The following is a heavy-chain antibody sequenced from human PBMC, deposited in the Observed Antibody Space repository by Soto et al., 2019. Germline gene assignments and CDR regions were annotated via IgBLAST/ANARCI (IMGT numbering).Heavy chain of an antibody. V-gene: IGHV3-30*03. Sequence: GKGLERVAVMSYDGSNEYYAESVKGRFNISRDNSKNTVFLQMNSLGAEDTAVYYFVIQVNNRIRDTVPVSAFLLNRSSDL. D-gene: IGHD1-20*01. CDR3: VIQVNNRIRDTVPVSAFLLNRSSDL. J-gene: IGHJ2*01. CDR2: MSYDGSNE.